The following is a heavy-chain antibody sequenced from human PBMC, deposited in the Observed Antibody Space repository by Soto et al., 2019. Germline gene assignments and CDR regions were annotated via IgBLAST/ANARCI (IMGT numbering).Heavy chain of an antibody. D-gene: IGHD3-9*01. CDR3: ASDILTGYYNVVHGMDV. J-gene: IGHJ6*02. CDR2: IDPSDSYT. CDR1: GYSFTSYW. Sequence: PGESLKISCKGSGYSFTSYWISWVRQRPGKGLEWMGRIDPSDSYTNYSPSFQGHVTISADKSISTAYLQWSSLKASDTAMYYCASDILTGYYNVVHGMDVWGQGTTVTVSS. V-gene: IGHV5-10-1*01.